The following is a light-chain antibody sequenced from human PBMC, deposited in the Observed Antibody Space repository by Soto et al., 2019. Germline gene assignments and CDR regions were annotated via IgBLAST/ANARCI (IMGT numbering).Light chain of an antibody. J-gene: IGKJ5*01. Sequence: PVERATLSCSASQSVSSSNFAWYQQKPAQAPRLLIYGASRRAPGIPERFSGSGSGTDFTLTVSRLEPEDFALYYCHQYGSSPPITFGQGTRLEI. CDR3: HQYGSSPPIT. V-gene: IGKV3-20*01. CDR1: QSVSSSN. CDR2: GAS.